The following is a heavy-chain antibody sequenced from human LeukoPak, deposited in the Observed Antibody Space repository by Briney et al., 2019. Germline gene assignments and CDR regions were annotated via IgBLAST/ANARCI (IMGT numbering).Heavy chain of an antibody. CDR3: AKGGYSSSWSYYLDY. CDR1: GFTFSNYA. Sequence: PGGSLRLSCAASGFTFSNYAMSWVRQAPGKGVEWVSDISGSGAATYYADSVKGRFTISRDNSKNTLYLQMSSLRAEDTAVYFCAKGGYSSSWSYYLDYWGQGTLVTVSS. D-gene: IGHD6-13*01. J-gene: IGHJ4*02. V-gene: IGHV3-23*01. CDR2: ISGSGAAT.